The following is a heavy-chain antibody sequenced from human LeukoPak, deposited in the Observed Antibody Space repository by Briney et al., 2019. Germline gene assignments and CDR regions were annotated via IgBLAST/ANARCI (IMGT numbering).Heavy chain of an antibody. J-gene: IGHJ4*02. CDR2: INPNNDGT. CDR3: AIGTAALGTFDY. V-gene: IGHV1-2*06. D-gene: IGHD6-13*01. CDR1: GYTFTGYY. Sequence: ASVKVSCKASGYTFTGYYMHWVRQAPGQGLEWMGRINPNNDGTNYARKFQGRVTMTRDTSISTAYMELTRLRSDDMAVYYCAIGTAALGTFDYWGQGTLVTVSS.